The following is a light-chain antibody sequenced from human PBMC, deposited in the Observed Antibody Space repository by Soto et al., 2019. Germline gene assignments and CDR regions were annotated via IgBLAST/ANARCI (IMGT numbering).Light chain of an antibody. CDR3: QSYDSSLSTYV. J-gene: IGLJ1*01. CDR2: ANS. V-gene: IGLV1-40*01. CDR1: SSNIGAGFD. Sequence: QSLLTQPPSVSGAPGQRVTISCTGSSSNIGAGFDVHWYQQLPGTAPRLLIYANSNRPSGVPDRISGSKSGTSASLAITGLQAEDEADYYCQSYDSSLSTYVFGTGTKVTVL.